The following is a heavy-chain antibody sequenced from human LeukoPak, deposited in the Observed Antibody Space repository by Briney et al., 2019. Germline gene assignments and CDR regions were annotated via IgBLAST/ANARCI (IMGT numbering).Heavy chain of an antibody. Sequence: GGSLRLSCAASGFIFSSYEMNWVRQAPGKGLEWISYISSSGDTMRYADSVKGRFTISRDNAKNSLYLQMNSLRVEDTAVYYCARGGIAARFAYWGQGTLVTVSS. V-gene: IGHV3-48*03. CDR2: ISSSGDTM. D-gene: IGHD6-6*01. J-gene: IGHJ4*02. CDR1: GFIFSSYE. CDR3: ARGGIAARFAY.